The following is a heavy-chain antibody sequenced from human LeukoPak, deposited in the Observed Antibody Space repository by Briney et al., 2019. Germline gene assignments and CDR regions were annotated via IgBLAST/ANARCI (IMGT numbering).Heavy chain of an antibody. V-gene: IGHV3-23*01. D-gene: IGHD3-3*01. CDR2: ISGSGGST. J-gene: IGHJ4*02. CDR1: GFTFSSYW. CDR3: ATGYYDFWSGPQPFDY. Sequence: GGSLRLSCVASGFTFSSYWMGRVRQAPGKGLEWVSAISGSGGSTYYADCVKGRFTISRDNSKNTLYLQMNSLRAEDTAVYYCATGYYDFWSGPQPFDYWGQGTLVTVSS.